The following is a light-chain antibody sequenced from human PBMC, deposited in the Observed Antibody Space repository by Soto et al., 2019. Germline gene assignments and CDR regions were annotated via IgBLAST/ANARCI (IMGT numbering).Light chain of an antibody. CDR1: QGIISW. Sequence: DIQMTQSPSSVSASVGDRVTITCRASQGIISWLAWYQQKPGKAPKLLLYAASSLQSGVPSRFRGSGSGTDFTLTISCLQHEDFATYYCQQANSFPITFGGGTKVEIK. CDR3: QQANSFPIT. CDR2: AAS. V-gene: IGKV1D-12*01. J-gene: IGKJ4*01.